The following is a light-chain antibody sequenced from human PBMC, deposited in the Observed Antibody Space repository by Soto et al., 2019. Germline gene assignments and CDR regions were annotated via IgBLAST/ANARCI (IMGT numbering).Light chain of an antibody. CDR2: EVT. J-gene: IGLJ1*01. CDR3: SSYAGSDNPDV. V-gene: IGLV2-8*01. Sequence: QSALTQPPSASGSPAQSVTISCTGTRGDVGGYDYVSWYQQHPGKAPKLMIYEVTKRPLGVPDRFSGSKSGNTASLTVSGLQAEDEADYYCSSYAGSDNPDVFGTGTKVTVL. CDR1: RGDVGGYDY.